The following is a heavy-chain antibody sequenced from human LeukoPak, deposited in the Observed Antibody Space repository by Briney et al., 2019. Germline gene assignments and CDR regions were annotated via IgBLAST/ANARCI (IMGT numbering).Heavy chain of an antibody. CDR3: ARTPTYCGGDCYYFDP. Sequence: SQTLSLTCAISGGSISSSGYSWSWIRQPPGKGLEWIGYIHHTGSTYYNPSLKSRVTISVDRSKNQFSLKLSSVTAADTAMYFCARTPTYCGGDCYYFDPWGQGTLVIVSS. CDR1: GGSISSSGYS. CDR2: IHHTGST. J-gene: IGHJ5*02. D-gene: IGHD2-21*02. V-gene: IGHV4-30-2*01.